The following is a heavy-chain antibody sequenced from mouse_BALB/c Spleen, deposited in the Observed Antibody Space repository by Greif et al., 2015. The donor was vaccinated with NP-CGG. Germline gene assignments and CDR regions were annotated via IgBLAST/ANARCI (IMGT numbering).Heavy chain of an antibody. Sequence: EVKVVESGGGLVQPGGSRKLSCAASGFTFSDYGMAWVRQAPGKGPEWVAFISNLAYSIYYADTVTGRFTISRENAKNTLYLEMSSLRSEDTAMYYCARDYYGSSYDFDYWGQGTTLTVSS. V-gene: IGHV5-15*02. CDR2: ISNLAYSI. J-gene: IGHJ2*01. CDR3: ARDYYGSSYDFDY. D-gene: IGHD1-1*01. CDR1: GFTFSDYG.